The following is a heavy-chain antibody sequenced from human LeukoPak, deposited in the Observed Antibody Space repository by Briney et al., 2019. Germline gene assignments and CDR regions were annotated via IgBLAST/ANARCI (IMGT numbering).Heavy chain of an antibody. CDR1: GYTLTELS. J-gene: IGHJ4*02. V-gene: IGHV1-24*01. CDR2: FDPEDGET. Sequence: ASVTVSCKVSGYTLTELSMHWVRQAPGKGLEWMGGFDPEDGETIYAQKFQGRVTMTEDTSTDTAYMELSSLRSEDTAVYYCATDTYYDILTPLLDYWGQGTLVTVSS. CDR3: ATDTYYDILTPLLDY. D-gene: IGHD3-9*01.